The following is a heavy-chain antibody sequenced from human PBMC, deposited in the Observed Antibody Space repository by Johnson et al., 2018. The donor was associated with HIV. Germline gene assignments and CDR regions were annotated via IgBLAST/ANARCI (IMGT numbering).Heavy chain of an antibody. Sequence: VQLVVSGGGLVQPGASLRLSCAASGFTFRNFWMNWVRQAPGKGLVWVANINQEGGGKYYVDSVKGRFTISRDNAKNSLYLQMNNLRAEDTAMYYCSRSDASDIWGQGTMVTVSS. CDR1: GFTFRNFW. J-gene: IGHJ3*02. V-gene: IGHV3-7*01. CDR2: INQEGGGK. CDR3: SRSDASDI.